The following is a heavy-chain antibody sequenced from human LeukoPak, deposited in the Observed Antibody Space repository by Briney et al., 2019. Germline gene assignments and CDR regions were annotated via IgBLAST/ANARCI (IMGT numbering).Heavy chain of an antibody. J-gene: IGHJ4*02. V-gene: IGHV3-30*18. Sequence: GRSLRLSCAASGFTSSIYGMHGVRHGPGKGLGWVAVISYDGSNKYYADSVKGRFTISRDNSKNTLYLQMNSLRAEDTAVYYCAKGGYSYGTYYFDHWGQGTLVTVSS. CDR3: AKGGYSYGTYYFDH. CDR1: GFTSSIYG. D-gene: IGHD5-18*01. CDR2: ISYDGSNK.